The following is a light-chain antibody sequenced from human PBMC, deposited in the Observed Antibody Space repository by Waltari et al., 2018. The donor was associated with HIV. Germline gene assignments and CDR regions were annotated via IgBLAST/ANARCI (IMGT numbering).Light chain of an antibody. CDR1: SSNVGSNT. J-gene: IGLJ1*01. CDR2: TNN. CDR3: AAWDDSLNGPV. Sequence: QSVLTQPPSASGTPGQRVNVSCSGSSSNVGSNTVNWYQQLPGTAPKLLIYTNNRRPPGVPDRFSGAKSCTSASLAISGLQSEDEGDYYCAAWDDSLNGPVFGTGTKVTVL. V-gene: IGLV1-44*01.